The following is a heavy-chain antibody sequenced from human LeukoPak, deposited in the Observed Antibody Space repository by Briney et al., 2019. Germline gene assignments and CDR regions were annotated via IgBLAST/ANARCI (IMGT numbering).Heavy chain of an antibody. CDR3: AKEGRSLQTY. V-gene: IGHV3-7*03. Sequence: PGGSLRLSCEASGFTFRSYWMSWVRLAPGKGLEWVANIKEDGTETYYVDSVKGRFTISRDNAKNSLYLQMDSLRVEDTAVYYCAKEGRSLQTYWGQGTLVTVSS. D-gene: IGHD5-24*01. CDR2: IKEDGTET. J-gene: IGHJ4*02. CDR1: GFTFRSYW.